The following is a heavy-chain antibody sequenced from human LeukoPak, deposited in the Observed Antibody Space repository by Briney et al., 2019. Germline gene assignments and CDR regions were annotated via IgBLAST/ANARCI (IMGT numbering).Heavy chain of an antibody. CDR3: ARDEDILTGPGAFDI. Sequence: PGGSLRLSCAVSGITLSNYGMSWVRQAPGKGLEWVAGISDSGGNTKYADSVKGRFTISRDNPKNSLYLQMNSLRAEDTAVYSCARDEDILTGPGAFDIWGQGTMVTVSS. V-gene: IGHV3-23*01. D-gene: IGHD3-9*01. J-gene: IGHJ3*02. CDR2: ISDSGGNT. CDR1: GITLSNYG.